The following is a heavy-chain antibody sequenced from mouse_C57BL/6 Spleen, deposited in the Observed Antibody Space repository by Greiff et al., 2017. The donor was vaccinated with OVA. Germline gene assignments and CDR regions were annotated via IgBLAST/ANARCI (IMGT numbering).Heavy chain of an antibody. CDR1: GYTFTDYN. D-gene: IGHD2-3*01. CDR2: INPNNGGT. J-gene: IGHJ2*01. CDR3: APYAGYLYYFDY. Sequence: EVQLQQSGPELVKPGASVKMSCKASGYTFTDYNMHWVKQSHGKSLEWIGYINPNNGGTSYNQKFKGKATLTVNKSSSTAYMELRSLTSEDSAVYYCAPYAGYLYYFDYWGQGTTLTVSS. V-gene: IGHV1-22*01.